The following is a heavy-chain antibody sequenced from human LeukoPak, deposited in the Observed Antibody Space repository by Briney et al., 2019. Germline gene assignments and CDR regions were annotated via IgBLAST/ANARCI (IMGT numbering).Heavy chain of an antibody. CDR1: GGSVDTIDYY. V-gene: IGHV4-61*08. D-gene: IGHD1-26*01. Sequence: KPPETLSLTCTVSGGSVDTIDYYWSWIRQPPGKGLEWIGYMYHTGSSIYSPSLKSRLTISVDTSKNQFTLNLSSMTAADTAVYYCAGDQGGSAHRHAFDIWGQGTLVTVSS. CDR2: MYHTGSS. J-gene: IGHJ3*02. CDR3: AGDQGGSAHRHAFDI.